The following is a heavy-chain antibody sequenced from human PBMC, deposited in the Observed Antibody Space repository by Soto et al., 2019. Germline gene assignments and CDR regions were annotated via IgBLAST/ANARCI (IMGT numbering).Heavy chain of an antibody. J-gene: IGHJ5*02. V-gene: IGHV1-8*02. CDR3: VRMESFGSLNWFDP. D-gene: IGHD5-18*01. CDR1: GYTFTNND. Sequence: GASVKVSCKASGYTFTNNDVSWVRQATGQGLEWMGWMNPGSGDTGYAQKFQGRVTMTRDISIATAYMELNSLTSEDTAIYYCVRMESFGSLNWFDPWGQGTLVTVSS. CDR2: MNPGSGDT.